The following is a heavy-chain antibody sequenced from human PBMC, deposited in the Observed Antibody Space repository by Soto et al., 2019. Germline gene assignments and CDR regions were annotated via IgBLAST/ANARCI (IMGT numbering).Heavy chain of an antibody. CDR1: GGSISSGTW. D-gene: IGHD2-2*01. CDR2: IYHSGSP. V-gene: IGHV4-4*02. J-gene: IGHJ5*02. Sequence: QVQLQESGPGLVKPSGTLSLTCAVSGGSISSGTWWSWVRQPPGRGREWIGEIYHSGSPNYNPSLKSRVTMSVDKSKNLFSLRLSSVTAADSALYYCARRVPAAPNWFDPWGQGTLVTVSS. CDR3: ARRVPAAPNWFDP.